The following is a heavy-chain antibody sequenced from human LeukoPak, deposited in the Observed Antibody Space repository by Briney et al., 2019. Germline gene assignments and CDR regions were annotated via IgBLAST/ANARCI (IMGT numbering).Heavy chain of an antibody. Sequence: PGGSLRLSCAASGFPFSNYGMHWVSQAPGKGLEWVAFILYDGSSKNYADSVKGRFTISRDNSKNTLYLQMNSLRAEDTAVYYCALTPGGQGTLATVSS. J-gene: IGHJ4*02. CDR2: ILYDGSSK. V-gene: IGHV3-30*02. CDR1: GFPFSNYG. CDR3: ALTP.